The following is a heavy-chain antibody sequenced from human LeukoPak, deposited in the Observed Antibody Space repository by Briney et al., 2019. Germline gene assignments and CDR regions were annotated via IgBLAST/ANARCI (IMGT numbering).Heavy chain of an antibody. Sequence: ASVKVSCKPSGYSFTDAYMHWVRQAPGQGLEWVGWINPKSGGTNYAQNFQGRVTMTRDTSISTVFMELSRLRPDDTAVYFCARDMCTGSSCYLDYWGQGTLVTVSS. CDR3: ARDMCTGSSCYLDY. J-gene: IGHJ4*02. CDR1: GYSFTDAY. CDR2: INPKSGGT. V-gene: IGHV1-2*02. D-gene: IGHD2-8*02.